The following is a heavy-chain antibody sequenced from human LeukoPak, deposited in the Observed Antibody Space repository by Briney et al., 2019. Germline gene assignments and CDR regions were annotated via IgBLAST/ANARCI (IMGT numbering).Heavy chain of an antibody. D-gene: IGHD4-11*01. CDR3: AREWQYQFDY. V-gene: IGHV4-30-2*01. Sequence: SETLSLTCTVSGGSISSGGYYWSWIRQPPGKGLEWIGYIYHSGSTYYNPSLKSRVTISVDRSKNQFSLKLSSVTAADTAVYYCAREWQYQFDYWGQGSLVTVSS. CDR1: GGSISSGGYY. J-gene: IGHJ4*02. CDR2: IYHSGST.